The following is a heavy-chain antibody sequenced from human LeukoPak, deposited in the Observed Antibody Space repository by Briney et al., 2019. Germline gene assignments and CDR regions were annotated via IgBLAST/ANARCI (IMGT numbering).Heavy chain of an antibody. Sequence: SETLSLTCTVSGGSISSYYWSWIRQPPGKGLEWIGYIYYSGSTNYNPSLKSRVTISVDTSKNQFSLKLSSVTAADTAVYYWASAGRREVGRILVRGVFNTWGQGKMFTVSP. CDR2: IYYSGST. D-gene: IGHD3-10*01. J-gene: IGHJ3*02. CDR1: GGSISSYY. V-gene: IGHV4-59*01. CDR3: ASAGRREVGRILVRGVFNT.